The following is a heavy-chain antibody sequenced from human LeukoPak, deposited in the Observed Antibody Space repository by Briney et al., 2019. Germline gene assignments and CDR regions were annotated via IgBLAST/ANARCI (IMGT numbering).Heavy chain of an antibody. J-gene: IGHJ4*02. D-gene: IGHD2-2*01. V-gene: IGHV3-30-3*01. CDR2: ISFDENNK. CDR1: GFTFSSYA. CDR3: ARGYCSSTNCFLDY. Sequence: GGSLRLSCAASGFTFSSYAFHWVRQAPGKGLEWVATISFDENNKYYADSVKGRFTISRDNSKNTLYLQMNSLRAEDTAVYSCARGYCSSTNCFLDYWGQGTLVAVSS.